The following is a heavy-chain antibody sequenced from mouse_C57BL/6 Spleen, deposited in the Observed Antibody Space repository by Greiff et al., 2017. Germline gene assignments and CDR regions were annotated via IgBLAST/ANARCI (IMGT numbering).Heavy chain of an antibody. D-gene: IGHD1-1*01. CDR1: GFSLTSYG. V-gene: IGHV2-6-1*01. J-gene: IGHJ4*01. Sequence: VQLQQSGPGLVAPSQSLSITCTISGFSLTSYGVHWVRQPPGKGLEWLVVIWSDGSTTYNSALKSRLSISKDNSKSQVFLKMNSLQTDDTAMYYCARHHYYGSSTYYAMDYWGQGTSGTVSS. CDR3: ARHHYYGSSTYYAMDY. CDR2: IWSDGST.